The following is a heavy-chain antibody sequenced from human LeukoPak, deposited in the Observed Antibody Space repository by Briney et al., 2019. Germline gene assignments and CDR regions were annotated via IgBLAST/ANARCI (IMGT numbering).Heavy chain of an antibody. D-gene: IGHD6-13*01. V-gene: IGHV1-18*01. CDR2: ISGYNGNT. CDR1: GYTFTSHG. J-gene: IGHJ4*02. Sequence: ASVKVSCRASGYTFTSHGINWVRQAPGQGLEWMGWISGYNGNTNYAQKLQGRVTMTTDTSTSTGYMELRSLRSDDTAVYYCAREGQQLEIDYWGQGTLVTVSS. CDR3: AREGQQLEIDY.